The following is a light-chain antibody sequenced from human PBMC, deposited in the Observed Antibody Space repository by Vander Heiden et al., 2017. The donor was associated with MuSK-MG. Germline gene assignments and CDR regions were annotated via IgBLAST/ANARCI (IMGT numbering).Light chain of an antibody. V-gene: IGLV2-23*01. J-gene: IGLJ2*01. CDR3: CSFGGWTTSVI. Sequence: QSALTQPASVSGSPGQSITISCTGTSSDVGSLNLVSWYQQHPDKAPKLVIYAGDERPSGVSYRFSGSKSDNAASLTISGLHIEDEAEYYCCSFGGWTTSVIFGGGTKLTVL. CDR1: SSDVGSLNL. CDR2: AGD.